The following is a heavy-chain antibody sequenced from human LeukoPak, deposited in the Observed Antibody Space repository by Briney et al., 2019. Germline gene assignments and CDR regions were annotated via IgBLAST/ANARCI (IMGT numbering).Heavy chain of an antibody. CDR2: IWYDGSNK. Sequence: PGGSLRLSCAASGFTFSSYGMHWVRQAPGKGLEWVAVIWYDGSNKYYADSVKGRFTISRDSSKNTLYLQMNSLRAEDTAVYYCARDLGGYSYGHSDYWGQGTLVTVSS. CDR3: ARDLGGYSYGHSDY. J-gene: IGHJ4*02. D-gene: IGHD5-18*01. CDR1: GFTFSSYG. V-gene: IGHV3-33*01.